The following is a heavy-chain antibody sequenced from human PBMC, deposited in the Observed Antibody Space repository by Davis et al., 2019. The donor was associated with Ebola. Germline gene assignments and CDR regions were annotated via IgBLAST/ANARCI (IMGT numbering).Heavy chain of an antibody. D-gene: IGHD3-3*01. CDR2: ISCSGGST. J-gene: IGHJ6*04. CDR3: AKSGLSFGVVKYHYGMDF. V-gene: IGHV3-23*01. CDR1: VITFSSYA. Sequence: GESLKISCTASVITFSSYAMTWVRQAPGKGLEWVSAISCSGGSTYYADSVKGRFTISRDNSKKTLYLQMNSLRAEDTAVYYCAKSGLSFGVVKYHYGMDFWGKGTTVTVSS.